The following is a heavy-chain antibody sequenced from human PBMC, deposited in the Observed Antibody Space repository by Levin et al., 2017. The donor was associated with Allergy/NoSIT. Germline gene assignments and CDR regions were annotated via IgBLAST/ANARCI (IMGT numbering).Heavy chain of an antibody. Sequence: GESLKISCKASGYTFTDRYMHWIRQASGQGLEWMGFISPGSGTTTYAQGFKGRVTMTRDTSTSTVYLELSSLRSDDTAVYYCAKFCAYSYGYLCHWGQGTLVTVSS. CDR2: ISPGSGTT. J-gene: IGHJ4*02. CDR1: GYTFTDRY. V-gene: IGHV1-46*01. D-gene: IGHD5-18*01. CDR3: AKFCAYSYGYLCH.